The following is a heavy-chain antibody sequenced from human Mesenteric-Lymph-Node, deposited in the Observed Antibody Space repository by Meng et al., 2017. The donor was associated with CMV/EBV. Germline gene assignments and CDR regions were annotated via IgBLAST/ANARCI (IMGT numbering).Heavy chain of an antibody. V-gene: IGHV1-24*01. CDR3: AGSSGGGSVNWFFDL. Sequence: ASVKVSCKLSGYTLTELSMHWVRQAPGKGLEWMGGFDPEDGETIYAQKFQGRVTMTEDTSTDTAYMELSSVRSEDTAVFYCAGSSGGGSVNWFFDLWGPGALVTVSS. J-gene: IGHJ2*01. CDR1: GYTLTELS. CDR2: FDPEDGET. D-gene: IGHD3-16*01.